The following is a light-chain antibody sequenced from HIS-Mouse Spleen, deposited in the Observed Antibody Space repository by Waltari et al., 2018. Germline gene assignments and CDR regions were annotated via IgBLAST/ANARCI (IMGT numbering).Light chain of an antibody. J-gene: IGKJ2*01. CDR1: QGVLYSSNNKNY. Sequence: DIMMTQSLDSLAVSLGEKSNINWKHIQGVLYSSNNKNYLAWYQQKPGQPPKLLIYWASTRESGVPDRFSGSGSGTDFTLTISSLQAEDVAVYYCQQYYSTPYTFGQGTKLEIK. CDR2: WAS. CDR3: QQYYSTPYT. V-gene: IGKV4-1*01.